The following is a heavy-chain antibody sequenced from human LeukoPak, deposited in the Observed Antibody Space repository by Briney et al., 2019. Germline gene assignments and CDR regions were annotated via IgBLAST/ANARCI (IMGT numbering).Heavy chain of an antibody. J-gene: IGHJ6*03. D-gene: IGHD3-10*01. CDR3: ARDKGDYYYYYMDV. CDR2: ISTSGSSA. CDR1: GFTFSGYS. V-gene: IGHV3-48*01. Sequence: GGSLRLSCAGSGFTFSGYSMHWVRQAPGKGLEWVAYISTSGSSAYYTDSVQGRFTISRDNAKNSLYLQMNTLRAEDTAVYYCARDKGDYYYYYMDVWGKGTTVTVSS.